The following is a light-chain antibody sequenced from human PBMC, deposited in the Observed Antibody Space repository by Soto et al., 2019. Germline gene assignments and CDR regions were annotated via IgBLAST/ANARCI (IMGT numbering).Light chain of an antibody. CDR3: SSYTSSHTYV. V-gene: IGLV2-14*01. CDR1: SSDVGGSNF. Sequence: QSAQTQPASVSGSPGQSITFSCTGTSSDVGGSNFVSWYQQHPGKAPKLMIYDVNNRPSGVSNRFSASKSGNTASLTISGLQAEDEAYYYCSSYTSSHTYVFGTGTKLTVL. J-gene: IGLJ1*01. CDR2: DVN.